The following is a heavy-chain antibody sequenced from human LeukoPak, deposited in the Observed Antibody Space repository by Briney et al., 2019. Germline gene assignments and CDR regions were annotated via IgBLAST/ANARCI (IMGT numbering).Heavy chain of an antibody. Sequence: GASVKVSCKDSGYTFTGYYMHWVRQAPGQGLEWMGWINPNSGGTNYAQKFQGRVTMTRDTSISTAYMELSRLRSDDTTVYYCASRLGATAVPVVRDYWGQGTLVTVSS. CDR1: GYTFTGYY. CDR2: INPNSGGT. D-gene: IGHD1-26*01. J-gene: IGHJ4*02. V-gene: IGHV1-2*02. CDR3: ASRLGATAVPVVRDY.